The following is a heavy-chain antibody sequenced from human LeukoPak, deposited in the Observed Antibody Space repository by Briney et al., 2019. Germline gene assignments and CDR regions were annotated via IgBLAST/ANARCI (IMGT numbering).Heavy chain of an antibody. D-gene: IGHD1-14*01. J-gene: IGHJ4*02. V-gene: IGHV3-30*02. CDR1: GFTFDCCG. CDR2: IRYDGTNK. Sequence: GGSLRLSCAASGFTFDCCGMHWVRQAPGKGLEWLAFIRYDGTNKYYADSVKGRFTISRDNAKNSLYLQMNSLRAEDTALYYCAKAVRTKAPFDHWGQGTLVTVSS. CDR3: AKAVRTKAPFDH.